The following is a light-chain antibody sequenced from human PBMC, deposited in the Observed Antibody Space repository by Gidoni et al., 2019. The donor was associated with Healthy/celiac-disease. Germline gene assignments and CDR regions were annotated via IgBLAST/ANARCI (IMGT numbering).Light chain of an antibody. J-gene: IGKJ4*01. CDR3: MQALETPLT. V-gene: IGKV2-28*01. CDR2: LGS. CDR1: QSLLQTNGYNN. Sequence: DIVMTQSPLSLPVTPGEPASISCRSSQSLLQTNGYNNLDWYLQKPGQAPRLLIYLGSNRASGIPDRFSGSGSGTDFALKISRVEAEDVGVYYCMQALETPLTFGGGTKVEIK.